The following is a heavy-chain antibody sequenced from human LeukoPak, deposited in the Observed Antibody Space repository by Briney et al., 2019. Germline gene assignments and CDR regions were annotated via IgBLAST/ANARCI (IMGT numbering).Heavy chain of an antibody. CDR3: ARGALLPPHAFDI. J-gene: IGHJ3*02. CDR2: INPNSGGT. V-gene: IGHV1-2*02. Sequence: ASVKVSCKASGYTFTGYYIHWVRQAPGQGLEWMGWINPNSGGTNYAQNFQGRVTMTRDTSISTAYMELSRLRSDDTAVYYCARGALLPPHAFDIWGQGTMVTVSS. D-gene: IGHD1-26*01. CDR1: GYTFTGYY.